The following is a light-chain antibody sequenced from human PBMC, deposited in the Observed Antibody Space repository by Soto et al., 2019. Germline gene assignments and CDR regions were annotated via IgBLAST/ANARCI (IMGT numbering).Light chain of an antibody. J-gene: IGLJ2*01. Sequence: QCVLTQPPSVSAAPGQKVTISWSGSSSNIGNNYVSWYQQLPGTAPKLLIYENNKRPSGIPDRFSGSKSGTSATLGITGLQTGDEADYYCGTWDSSLSAVVFGGGTKLTVL. CDR3: GTWDSSLSAVV. CDR1: SSNIGNNY. CDR2: ENN. V-gene: IGLV1-51*02.